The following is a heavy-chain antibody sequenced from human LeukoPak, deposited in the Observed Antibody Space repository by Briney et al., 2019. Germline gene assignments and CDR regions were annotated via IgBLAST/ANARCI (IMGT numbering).Heavy chain of an antibody. CDR2: ISYDGSIK. V-gene: IGHV3-30*18. Sequence: GGSLRLSCAASGFTLGYYGMHWVRQAPGKGLEWVAVISYDGSIKYYADSVKGRFTISRDNSKNTLYLQMNSLRAEDTAVYYCAKDYGSGSYYHRSDYWGQGTLVSVSS. CDR3: AKDYGSGSYYHRSDY. CDR1: GFTLGYYG. D-gene: IGHD3-10*01. J-gene: IGHJ4*02.